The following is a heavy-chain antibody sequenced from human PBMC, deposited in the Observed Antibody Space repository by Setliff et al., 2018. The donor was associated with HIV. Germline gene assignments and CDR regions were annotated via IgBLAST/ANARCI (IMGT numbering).Heavy chain of an antibody. CDR2: IWYDGKNK. J-gene: IGHJ6*02. CDR1: GFTFRDYG. CDR3: AKELEKGLWYGDHYFYYGMDV. V-gene: IGHV3-30*02. Sequence: LRLSCVASGFTFRDYGMHWVRQAPGKGLEWVAFIWYDGKNKNYADSVKGRFTISRDNLYLQMSSLRVEDTALYYCAKELEKGLWYGDHYFYYGMDVWGQGTTVTVSS. D-gene: IGHD3-10*01.